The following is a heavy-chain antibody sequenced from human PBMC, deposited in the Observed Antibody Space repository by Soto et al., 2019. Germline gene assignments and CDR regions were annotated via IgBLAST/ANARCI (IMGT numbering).Heavy chain of an antibody. J-gene: IGHJ4*02. CDR3: AREDIQDIVVVVVAPEGLGY. D-gene: IGHD2-15*01. Sequence: QVQLVQSGAEVKKPGASVKVSCKASGYTFTSYGISWVRQAPGQRLEWMGRISGYNGNSNYAQNLQGRVTMTTDTSTSTAYRELRSLRSDDTAVYYCAREDIQDIVVVVVAPEGLGYWGQGTLVTVSS. CDR2: ISGYNGNS. V-gene: IGHV1-18*01. CDR1: GYTFTSYG.